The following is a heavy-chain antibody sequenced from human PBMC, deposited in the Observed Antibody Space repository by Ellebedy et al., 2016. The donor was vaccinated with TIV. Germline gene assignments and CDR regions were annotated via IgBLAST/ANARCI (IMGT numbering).Heavy chain of an antibody. CDR3: ASEGRSYGSSWYGFDY. CDR2: INDSGST. CDR1: SGTFSNYY. V-gene: IGHV4-34*01. D-gene: IGHD6-13*01. Sequence: SETLSLXXAVYSGTFSNYYWSWIRQPPGKGLEWIGEINDSGSTNYNPSLGSRVTISVDNSKNQFSLKLSSVTAADTTVYYCASEGRSYGSSWYGFDYWGQGTPVTVSS. J-gene: IGHJ4*02.